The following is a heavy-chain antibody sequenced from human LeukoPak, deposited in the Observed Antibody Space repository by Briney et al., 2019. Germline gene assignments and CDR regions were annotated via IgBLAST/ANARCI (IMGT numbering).Heavy chain of an antibody. Sequence: SGPTLVKPTQTLTLTCTFSGFSLNTSGVGVGWIRRPPGKALEWLALIYWDDDKRYSPSLRSRLTITKDTSKNQVVLTMTNMDPVDTATYYCAHTDYDILTGYRDYWGQGTLVTVSS. CDR3: AHTDYDILTGYRDY. V-gene: IGHV2-5*02. J-gene: IGHJ4*02. CDR1: GFSLNTSGVG. CDR2: IYWDDDK. D-gene: IGHD3-9*01.